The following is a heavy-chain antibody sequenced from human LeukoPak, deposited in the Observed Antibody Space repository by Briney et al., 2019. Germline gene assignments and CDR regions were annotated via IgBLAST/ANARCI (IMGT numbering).Heavy chain of an antibody. Sequence: SETLSLTCTVSDGSISTYYWTWIRQPPGKGLEWIGYISYSGSTNYNPSLRSPVTISLDTSKNQFSLKLSSVLAADTAVYFCARETIFGVIADYFEYWGQGILVTVSS. CDR3: ARETIFGVIADYFEY. CDR2: ISYSGST. CDR1: DGSISTYY. D-gene: IGHD3-3*01. J-gene: IGHJ4*02. V-gene: IGHV4-59*01.